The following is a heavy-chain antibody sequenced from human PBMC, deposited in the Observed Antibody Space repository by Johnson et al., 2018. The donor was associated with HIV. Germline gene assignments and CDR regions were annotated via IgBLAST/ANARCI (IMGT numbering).Heavy chain of an antibody. CDR3: AKDHRITIFGVVIGDDAFDI. Sequence: VQLVESGGGLVQPGGSLRLSCAASGFTFSDYYMSWIRQAPGKGLEWVSVIYSGGSTYYADAVTGRFTISRDNSKNTLYLQMNSLRAEDTAVYYCAKDHRITIFGVVIGDDAFDIWGQGTMVTVSS. V-gene: IGHV3-66*01. CDR2: IYSGGST. J-gene: IGHJ3*02. D-gene: IGHD3-3*01. CDR1: GFTFSDYY.